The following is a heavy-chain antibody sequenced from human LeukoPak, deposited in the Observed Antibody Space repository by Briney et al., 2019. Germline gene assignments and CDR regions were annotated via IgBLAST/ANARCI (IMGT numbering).Heavy chain of an antibody. CDR1: GFTFSSYA. Sequence: PGGSLRLSCAASGFTFSSYAMHWVRQAPGKGLEWVAVISYDGSNKYYADSVKGRFTISRDNSKNTLYLQMNSLRAEDTAVYYCATSRVGSWYGRFDIWGQGTMVTVSS. CDR2: ISYDGSNK. D-gene: IGHD6-13*01. CDR3: ATSRVGSWYGRFDI. V-gene: IGHV3-30-3*01. J-gene: IGHJ3*02.